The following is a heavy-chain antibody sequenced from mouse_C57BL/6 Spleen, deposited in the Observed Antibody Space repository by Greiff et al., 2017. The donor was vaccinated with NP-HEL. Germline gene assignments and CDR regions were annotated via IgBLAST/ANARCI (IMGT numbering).Heavy chain of an antibody. J-gene: IGHJ2*01. D-gene: IGHD2-4*01. V-gene: IGHV1-64*01. CDR1: GYTFTSYW. CDR2: IHPNSGST. CDR3: ARDDYDVRDY. Sequence: QVQLQQPGAELVKPGASVKLSCKASGYTFTSYWMHWVKQRPGQGLEWIGMIHPNSGSTNYNEKFKSKATLTVDKSSSTAYMQLSSLTSEDSPVYYCARDDYDVRDYWGQGTTLIVSS.